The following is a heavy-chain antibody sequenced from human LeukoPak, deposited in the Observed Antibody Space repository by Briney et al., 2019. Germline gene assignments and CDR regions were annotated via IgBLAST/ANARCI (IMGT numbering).Heavy chain of an antibody. CDR2: IYYSGST. CDR3: AREDPIGAFDI. J-gene: IGHJ3*02. V-gene: IGHV4-59*01. CDR1: GGSISSYY. Sequence: SDTLSLTCTVSGGSISSYYWSWIRQPPGKGLEWIGYIYYSGSTNYNPSLKSRVTISVDTSKNQFSLKLSSVTAADTAVYYCAREDPIGAFDIWGQGTMVTVSS.